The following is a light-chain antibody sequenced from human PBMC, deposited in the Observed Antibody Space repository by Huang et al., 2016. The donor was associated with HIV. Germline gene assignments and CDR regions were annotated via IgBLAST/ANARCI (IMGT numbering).Light chain of an antibody. CDR1: QSLLHSNAYNY. J-gene: IGKJ1*01. V-gene: IGKV2-28*01. Sequence: DIVMTQSPLSLPVTPGGPASISCRSSQSLLHSNAYNYLDWYLQKPGQSPQLLIYLGSNRASGGPDRFSGSGSGTDCTLKISRVEAEDVGIYYCMQALQTPRTFGQGTRVEIK. CDR3: MQALQTPRT. CDR2: LGS.